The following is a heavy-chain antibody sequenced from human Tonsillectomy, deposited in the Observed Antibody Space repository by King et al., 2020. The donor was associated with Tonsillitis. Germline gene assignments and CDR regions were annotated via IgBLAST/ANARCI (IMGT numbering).Heavy chain of an antibody. Sequence: VQLVESGGGFVQPGGSLRLSCAASGFTFSNYAMHWVRQAPGKGLEWVSRIGGSVNKTYYAKSVKGRFTISRDHSKSTRYLQMNSLRAEDTAVYYCARDSSGDGGATVAFEIWGQGTMGTVSS. V-gene: IGHV3-23*04. D-gene: IGHD3-16*01. CDR3: ARDSSGDGGATVAFEI. CDR2: IGGSVNKT. CDR1: GFTFSNYA. J-gene: IGHJ3*02.